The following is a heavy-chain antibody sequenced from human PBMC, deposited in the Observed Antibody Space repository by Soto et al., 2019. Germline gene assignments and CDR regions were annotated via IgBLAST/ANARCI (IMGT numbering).Heavy chain of an antibody. V-gene: IGHV4-34*01. CDR3: ARLAAAGRDY. CDR2: INHSGST. Sequence: SETLSLTCAVYGGSFSGYYRSWIRQPPGKGLEWTGEINHSGSTNYNPSLKSRVTISVDTSKNQSSLKLSSVTAADTAVYYCARLAAAGRDYWGQGTLVTVSS. J-gene: IGHJ4*02. D-gene: IGHD6-13*01. CDR1: GGSFSGYY.